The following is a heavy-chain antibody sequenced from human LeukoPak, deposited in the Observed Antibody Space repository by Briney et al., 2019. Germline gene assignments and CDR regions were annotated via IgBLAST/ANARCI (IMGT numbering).Heavy chain of an antibody. D-gene: IGHD3-3*01. CDR1: GYSVGKNYY. Sequence: SETLSLTCAVSGYSVGKNYYWGWIRQSPGKGLEWIGRIYGRASTSYNPSLMNRVTMSVDTSKNHFSLQLTSVTAADTAVYYGARYDSRGSASTKFDYWGPGIQVTVSS. CDR3: ARYDSRGSASTKFDY. J-gene: IGHJ4*02. V-gene: IGHV4-38-2*01. CDR2: IYGRAST.